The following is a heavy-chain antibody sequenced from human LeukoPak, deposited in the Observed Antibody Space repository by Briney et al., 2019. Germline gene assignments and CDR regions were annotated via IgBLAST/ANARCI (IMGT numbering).Heavy chain of an antibody. J-gene: IGHJ2*01. CDR2: ISSSSSTI. CDR3: ASRGLYGGNSRSDWYFDL. CDR1: GFTFSSYS. D-gene: IGHD4-23*01. Sequence: PGGSLRLSCAAAGFTFSSYSMNWVRQAPGKGLEWVSYISSSSSTIYYADSVKGRFTISRDNAKNSLYLQMNSLRAEDTAVYYCASRGLYGGNSRSDWYFDLWGRGTLVTVSS. V-gene: IGHV3-48*04.